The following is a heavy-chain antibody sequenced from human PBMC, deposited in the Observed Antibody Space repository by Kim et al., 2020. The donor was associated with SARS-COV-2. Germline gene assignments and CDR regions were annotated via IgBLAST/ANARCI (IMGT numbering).Heavy chain of an antibody. D-gene: IGHD3-16*01. V-gene: IGHV1-46*01. CDR2: ITPSGDAT. CDR3: AREGESLKHFDY. J-gene: IGHJ4*02. Sequence: APVKVSCKASGYTFSTYFMQWVRQAPGQGLEWMGVITPSGDATNYAQRFRGRVTVTRDTSTSTLYMELTSLRSEDTAVYYCAREGESLKHFDYWGQGTLV. CDR1: GYTFSTYF.